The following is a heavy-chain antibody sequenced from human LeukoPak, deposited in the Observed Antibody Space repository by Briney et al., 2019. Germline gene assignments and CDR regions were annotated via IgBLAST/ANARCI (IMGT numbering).Heavy chain of an antibody. J-gene: IGHJ4*02. CDR1: GGSISSGGYY. V-gene: IGHV4-31*03. Sequence: SETLSLTCTVSGGSISSGGYYWSWIRQHPGKGLEWIGYIYYSGSTYYNPSLKSRVTISVDTSKNQFPLKLSSVTAADTAVYYCARGRFTYDSSGYYLDYWGQGTLVTVSS. CDR3: ARGRFTYDSSGYYLDY. D-gene: IGHD3-22*01. CDR2: IYYSGST.